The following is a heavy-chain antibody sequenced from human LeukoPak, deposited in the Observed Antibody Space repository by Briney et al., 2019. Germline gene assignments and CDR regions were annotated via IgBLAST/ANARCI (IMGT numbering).Heavy chain of an antibody. CDR1: GFNFGDYA. CDR3: SRGLTESGAKYYSDH. D-gene: IGHD4/OR15-4a*01. J-gene: IGHJ4*02. V-gene: IGHV3-49*04. CDR2: IRSRLYGGAA. Sequence: GGSLRLSCTGSGFNFGDYAMSWVRQAPEKGLEGVGLIRSRLYGGAAEYGASVNGRFTVSRDDSQRIAYLQMNSLKTDDTAVYHCSRGLTESGAKYYSDHWGQGTLVTVSS.